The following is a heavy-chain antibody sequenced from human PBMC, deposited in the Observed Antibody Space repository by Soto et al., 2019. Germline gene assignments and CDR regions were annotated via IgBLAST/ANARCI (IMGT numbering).Heavy chain of an antibody. Sequence: SETLSLTCTVSGGSISSYYWSWIRQPPGKGLEWIGYIYYSGSTNYNPSLKSRVTISVDTSKNQFSLKLSSVTAADTAVYYCATIEYSSSRIDYWGQGTLVTVSS. V-gene: IGHV4-59*01. J-gene: IGHJ4*02. D-gene: IGHD6-6*01. CDR3: ATIEYSSSRIDY. CDR2: IYYSGST. CDR1: GGSISSYY.